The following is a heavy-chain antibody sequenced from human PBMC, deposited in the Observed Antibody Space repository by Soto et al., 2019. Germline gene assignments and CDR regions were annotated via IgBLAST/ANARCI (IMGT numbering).Heavy chain of an antibody. V-gene: IGHV2-5*02. Sequence: QITLKESGPTVVKPTQTLTLTCTFSEFSYDSHAAGVGWIRQSPGKALEWLALVYWDDEKGYSPSLESRLTIPRDTSRNQVVLTMINMPPVDTGTCYCVHRSGAYVRTRAYCFDSWGQGTLVTVSS. D-gene: IGHD3-10*02. J-gene: IGHJ4*02. CDR3: VHRSGAYVRTRAYCFDS. CDR2: VYWDDEK. CDR1: EFSYDSHAAG.